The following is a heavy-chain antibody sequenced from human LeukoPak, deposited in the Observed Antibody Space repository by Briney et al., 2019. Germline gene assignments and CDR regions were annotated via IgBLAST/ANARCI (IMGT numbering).Heavy chain of an antibody. CDR1: GGSISSYY. Sequence: EPSETLSLTCTVSGGSISSYYWSWIRQPPGKGLEWIGYIYYSGSTNYNPSLKSRVTISVDTSKNQFSLKLSSVTAADTAVYYCARVDGSGACDYWGQGTLVTVSS. CDR2: IYYSGST. D-gene: IGHD3-10*01. J-gene: IGHJ4*02. V-gene: IGHV4-59*01. CDR3: ARVDGSGACDY.